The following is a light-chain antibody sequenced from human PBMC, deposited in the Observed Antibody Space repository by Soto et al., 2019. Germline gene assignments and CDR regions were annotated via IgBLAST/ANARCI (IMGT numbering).Light chain of an antibody. Sequence: EIVLTQSPGTLSLSPGERATLSCRASQSVSSSYLGCYQQKPGQPPRLLIYGTSIWATGIPDRFSGSGSGPVFPLTISRLEPEDFAVYYCQQCHSSFSYSPWTKGDIK. J-gene: IGKJ3*01. CDR2: GTS. CDR1: QSVSSSY. CDR3: QQCHSSFS. V-gene: IGKV3-20*01.